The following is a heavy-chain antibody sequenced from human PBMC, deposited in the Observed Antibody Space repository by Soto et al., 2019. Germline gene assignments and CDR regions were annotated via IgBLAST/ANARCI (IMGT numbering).Heavy chain of an antibody. Sequence: SETLSLTCAVYGGSFSGYYWSWIRQPPGKGLEWIGEINHSGSTNYNPSLKSRVTISVDTSKNQFSLKLSSVTAADTAVYYCARGYDFWSGYLNFNWFDPWGQGTLVTVSS. CDR3: ARGYDFWSGYLNFNWFDP. CDR2: INHSGST. V-gene: IGHV4-34*01. J-gene: IGHJ5*02. D-gene: IGHD3-3*01. CDR1: GGSFSGYY.